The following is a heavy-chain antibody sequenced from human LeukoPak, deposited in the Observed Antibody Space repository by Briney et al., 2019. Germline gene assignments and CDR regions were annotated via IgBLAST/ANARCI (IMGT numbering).Heavy chain of an antibody. Sequence: GGSLRLSCGASGFTFTSYAMSCIRQAPGKAVVWVSAISGGGENTYYGDSVKGRFTISRDNSKNTLYLQMNSLRAEDTATYYCAKPRAMTTGVGRYFDLWGRGTLVTVSS. CDR2: ISGGGENT. V-gene: IGHV3-23*01. CDR1: GFTFTSYA. D-gene: IGHD1-1*01. J-gene: IGHJ2*01. CDR3: AKPRAMTTGVGRYFDL.